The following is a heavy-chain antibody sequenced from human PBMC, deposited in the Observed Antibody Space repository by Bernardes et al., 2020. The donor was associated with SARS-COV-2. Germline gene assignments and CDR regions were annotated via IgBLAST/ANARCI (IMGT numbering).Heavy chain of an antibody. CDR1: GFSLSISGMC. CDR3: ARMGSSTSSSGSYYFAMDV. Sequence: SGPTLVKPTQTLTLTCDFSGFSLSISGMCVSWIRQPPGKALEWLARIDWDDDKYYTTSLKTRLTISKDTSKNQVVLTVTNMDPVDTATYYCARMGSSTSSSGSYYFAMDVWGQGTTVTVSS. V-gene: IGHV2-70*11. CDR2: IDWDDDK. D-gene: IGHD6-6*01. J-gene: IGHJ6*02.